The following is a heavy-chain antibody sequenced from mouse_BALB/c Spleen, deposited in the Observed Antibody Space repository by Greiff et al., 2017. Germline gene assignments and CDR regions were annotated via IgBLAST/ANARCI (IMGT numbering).Heavy chain of an antibody. CDR2: ISSGGST. CDR1: GFTFSSYA. Sequence: EVQRVESGGGLVKPGGSLKLSCAASGFTFSSYAMSWVRQTPEKRLEWVASISSGGSTYYPDSVKGRLTISRDNARNILYLQMSSLRSEDTAMYYLARGDYYGSSYYAMDYWGQGTSVTVSS. CDR3: ARGDYYGSSYYAMDY. J-gene: IGHJ4*01. D-gene: IGHD1-1*01. V-gene: IGHV5-6-5*01.